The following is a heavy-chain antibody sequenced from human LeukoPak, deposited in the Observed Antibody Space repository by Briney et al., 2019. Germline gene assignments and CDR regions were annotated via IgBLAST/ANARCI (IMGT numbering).Heavy chain of an antibody. D-gene: IGHD4-11*01. V-gene: IGHV3-15*01. CDR3: TTYTRGGMDV. J-gene: IGHJ6*02. Sequence: GGSLRLSCAASGFTFSDAWMTWVRQAPGKGLEWVGRIKSKTDGGTTDYAAPVKGRFTVSRDDSKNTLYLQMNSLKTEDTALYYCTTYTRGGMDVWGQGTTVTVSS. CDR2: IKSKTDGGTT. CDR1: GFTFSDAW.